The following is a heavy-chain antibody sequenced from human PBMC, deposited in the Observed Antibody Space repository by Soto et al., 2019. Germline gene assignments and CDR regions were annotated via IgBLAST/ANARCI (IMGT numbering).Heavy chain of an antibody. CDR3: AKGGTAVVSYYYYMDV. V-gene: IGHV3-9*01. CDR2: ISWNSGSI. J-gene: IGHJ6*03. Sequence: EVQLVESGGGLVQPGRSLRLSCAASGFTFDDYAMHWVRQAPGKGLEWVSGISWNSGSIGYADSVKGRFTISRDNAKNSLYLQMNSLRAEDTAFSYCAKGGTAVVSYYYYMDVWGKGTTATVSS. CDR1: GFTFDDYA. D-gene: IGHD5-18*01.